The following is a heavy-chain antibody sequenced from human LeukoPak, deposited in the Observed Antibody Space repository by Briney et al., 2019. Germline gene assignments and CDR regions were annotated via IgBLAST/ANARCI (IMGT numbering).Heavy chain of an antibody. Sequence: PSETLSLTCTVSGGSISSYYWSWIRQPPGQGLEWIGYIYSSGSTNYSPSLKSRVTISVDTSKNQFSLKLYSVTAADTAVCYCARRYSGYGNAFDIWGQGTMVTVSS. CDR2: IYSSGST. V-gene: IGHV4-59*08. CDR3: ARRYSGYGNAFDI. D-gene: IGHD5-12*01. CDR1: GGSISSYY. J-gene: IGHJ3*02.